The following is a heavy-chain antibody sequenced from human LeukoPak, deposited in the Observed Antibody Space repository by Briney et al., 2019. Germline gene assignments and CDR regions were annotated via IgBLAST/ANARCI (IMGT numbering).Heavy chain of an antibody. D-gene: IGHD2-2*01. Sequence: VASVKVSCKASGGTFSSYAISWVRQAPGQGLEWMGGIIPIFGTANYAQKFQGRVTITADESTSTAYMELSSLRSEDTAVYYCARKVPAAPNNYYYYYGMDVWGQGTTVTVSS. CDR2: IIPIFGTA. CDR3: ARKVPAAPNNYYYYYGMDV. V-gene: IGHV1-69*13. CDR1: GGTFSSYA. J-gene: IGHJ6*02.